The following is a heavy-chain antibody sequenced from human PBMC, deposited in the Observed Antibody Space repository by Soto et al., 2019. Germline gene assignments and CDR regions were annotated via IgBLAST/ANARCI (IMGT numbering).Heavy chain of an antibody. CDR1: GFTFSSYA. Sequence: EVQLLESGGGLVQPGGSLRLSCAASGFTFSSYAMSWVRQAPGKGLEWVSDISGSGGITYYADSAKGRFTISRDNSKNTLYLQMNSLRAEDTAVYYCAKSAMVRGGGWFDPWGQGTLVTVSS. CDR3: AKSAMVRGGGWFDP. J-gene: IGHJ5*02. CDR2: ISGSGGIT. V-gene: IGHV3-23*01. D-gene: IGHD3-10*01.